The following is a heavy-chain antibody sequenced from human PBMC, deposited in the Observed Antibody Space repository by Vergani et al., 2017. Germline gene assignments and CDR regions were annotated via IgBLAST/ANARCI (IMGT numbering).Heavy chain of an antibody. CDR1: GGSISSGGYY. D-gene: IGHD6-13*01. CDR2: IYYSGST. Sequence: QVQLQESGPGLVKPSQTLSLTCTVSGGSISSGGYYWSWIRQHPGKGLEWIGYIYYSGSTYYNPSLKSRVTIAVDTSKNQFSLKLSSVTAADTAVYYCARAQIAAAASWGGSMDVWGKGTTVTVSS. J-gene: IGHJ6*03. CDR3: ARAQIAAAASWGGSMDV. V-gene: IGHV4-31*03.